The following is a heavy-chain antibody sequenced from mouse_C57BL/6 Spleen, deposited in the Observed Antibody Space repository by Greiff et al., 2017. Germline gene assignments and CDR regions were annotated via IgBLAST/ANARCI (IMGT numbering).Heavy chain of an antibody. CDR1: GFNIKEDY. Sequence: VQLQQSGAELVRPGASVKLSCTASGFNIKEDYMHWVKQRPEQGLEWIGWIDPENGDTEYASKFQGKATITADTSSNTAYLQLSSLTSEDTAVYYCTTNSQGFFAYWGQGTLVTVSA. CDR3: TTNSQGFFAY. V-gene: IGHV14-4*01. J-gene: IGHJ3*01. CDR2: IDPENGDT.